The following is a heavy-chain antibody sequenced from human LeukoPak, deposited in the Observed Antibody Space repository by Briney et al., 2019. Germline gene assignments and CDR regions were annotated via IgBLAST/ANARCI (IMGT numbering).Heavy chain of an antibody. Sequence: GGSLRLSCAASGFIVSSFGMHWVRQAPGKGLEWVGSLWSDGVNEKYADSVKGRFTISRDNSKNTLYLQMNSLRAEDTAVYYCAKTRGSGSQYYSDYWGQGTLVTVSS. J-gene: IGHJ4*02. D-gene: IGHD3-10*01. CDR1: GFIVSSFG. CDR3: AKTRGSGSQYYSDY. CDR2: LWSDGVNE. V-gene: IGHV3-30*02.